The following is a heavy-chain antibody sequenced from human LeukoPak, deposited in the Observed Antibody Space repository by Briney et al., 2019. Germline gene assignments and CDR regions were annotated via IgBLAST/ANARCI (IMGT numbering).Heavy chain of an antibody. V-gene: IGHV3-23*01. Sequence: GGSLRLSCAASGFTFSSYAMSWVRQAPGKGLEWVSAISGSGGSTYYADSVKGRFTISRDNSKNTLYLQMNSLRAEDTAVYYCARGEMATISLDYWGQGTLVTVSS. CDR1: GFTFSSYA. J-gene: IGHJ4*02. D-gene: IGHD5-24*01. CDR3: ARGEMATISLDY. CDR2: ISGSGGST.